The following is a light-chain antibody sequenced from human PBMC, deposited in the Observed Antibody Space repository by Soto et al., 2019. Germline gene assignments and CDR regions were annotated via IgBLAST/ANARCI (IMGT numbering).Light chain of an antibody. J-gene: IGLJ3*02. CDR2: EGG. V-gene: IGLV2-23*01. Sequence: QSALTQPASVSGSPGQSITISCTGTSSDVGSYNLVSWYQHHPGKAPKLMISEGGKQPSGVSNRFSGSKSGTTASLTISGLQAEDEADYYCSSYAGSRVFGGGTKLTVL. CDR1: SSDVGSYNL. CDR3: SSYAGSRV.